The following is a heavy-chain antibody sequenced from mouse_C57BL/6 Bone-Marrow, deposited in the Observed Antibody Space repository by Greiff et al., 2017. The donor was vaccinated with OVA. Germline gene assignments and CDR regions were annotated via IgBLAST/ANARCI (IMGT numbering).Heavy chain of an antibody. CDR3: AREHDYDWFAY. J-gene: IGHJ3*01. Sequence: SFHISCPSSVYPFPRSCLPLVPPRPGQGLEWIGDIYPGSGSTNYNEKFKSKATLTVDTSSSTAYMQLSSLTSEDSAVYYCAREHDYDWFAYWGQGTLVTVSA. CDR2: IYPGSGST. CDR1: VYPFPRSC. V-gene: IGHV1-55*01. D-gene: IGHD2-4*01.